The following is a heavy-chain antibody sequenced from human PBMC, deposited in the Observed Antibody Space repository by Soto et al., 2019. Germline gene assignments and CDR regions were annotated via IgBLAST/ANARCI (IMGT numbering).Heavy chain of an antibody. CDR1: GYTFTDYY. CDR2: INPNSGGT. J-gene: IGHJ4*02. CDR3: ASNNRASYHFDY. Sequence: ASVKVSCKASGYTFTDYYMHWVRQAPGQGLEWMGWINPNSGGTKYAQKFQGSVSMTRDTSITTAYMEMSRLRSDDTAVYYCASNNRASYHFDYWGQGTQVTVSS. D-gene: IGHD3-16*02. V-gene: IGHV1-2*02.